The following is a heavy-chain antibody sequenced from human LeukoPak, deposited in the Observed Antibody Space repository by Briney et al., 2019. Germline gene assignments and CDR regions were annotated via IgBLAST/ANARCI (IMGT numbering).Heavy chain of an antibody. CDR1: GFTVSSNY. D-gene: IGHD6-19*01. CDR2: IYSGGST. Sequence: GGSLRLSCAASGFTVSSNYMSWVRQAPGKGLEWVSVIYSGGSTYYADSVKGRFTISRDNSKNTLYLQMNSLRAEDTAVYYCARTYSSGWYVFDYWGQGTLVTVSP. V-gene: IGHV3-53*01. J-gene: IGHJ4*02. CDR3: ARTYSSGWYVFDY.